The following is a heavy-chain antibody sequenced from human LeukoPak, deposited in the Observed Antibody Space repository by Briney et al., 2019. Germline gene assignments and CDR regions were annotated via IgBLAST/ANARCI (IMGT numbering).Heavy chain of an antibody. CDR3: ARAYCSSTSCYYYFDY. D-gene: IGHD2-2*01. V-gene: IGHV1-69*02. Sequence: SVKVSCKASGGTFSSYTISWVRQAPGQGLEWMGRIIPILGIANYAQKFQGRVTITADKSTSTAYMELSSLRSEDTAVYYCARAYCSSTSCYYYFDYWGQGTLVTVSS. J-gene: IGHJ4*02. CDR1: GGTFSSYT. CDR2: IIPILGIA.